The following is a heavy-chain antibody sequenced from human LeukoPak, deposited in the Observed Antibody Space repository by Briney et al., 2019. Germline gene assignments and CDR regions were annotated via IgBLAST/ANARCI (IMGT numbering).Heavy chain of an antibody. CDR2: IYTSGST. Sequence: TSETLSLTCTVSGGSISSYYWSWIRQPAGKGLEWIGRIYTSGSTNYNPSLKSRVTMSVDTSKNQFSLKLSSVTAADTAVYYCAGHHPRNTVDFWGQGTLVTVSS. CDR3: AGHHPRNTVDF. V-gene: IGHV4-4*07. J-gene: IGHJ4*02. CDR1: GGSISSYY. D-gene: IGHD2/OR15-2a*01.